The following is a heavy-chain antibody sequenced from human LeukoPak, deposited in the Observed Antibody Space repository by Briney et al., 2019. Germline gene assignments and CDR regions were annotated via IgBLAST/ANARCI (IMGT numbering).Heavy chain of an antibody. CDR2: IYTSGST. Sequence: TSETLSLTCTVSGGSISSYYWSWIRQPAGKGLEWIGRIYTSGSTNYNPSLKSRVTMSVDTSKNQFSLKLSSVTAADTAVYYCAGHHPRNTVDFWGQGTLVTVSS. CDR3: AGHHPRNTVDF. V-gene: IGHV4-4*07. J-gene: IGHJ4*02. CDR1: GGSISSYY. D-gene: IGHD2/OR15-2a*01.